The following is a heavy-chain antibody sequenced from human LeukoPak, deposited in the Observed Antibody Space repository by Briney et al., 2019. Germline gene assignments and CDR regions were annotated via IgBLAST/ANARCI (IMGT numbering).Heavy chain of an antibody. CDR1: GFTFSTYT. Sequence: GGSLRLSCAASGFTFSTYTIHWVRQAPGKGLEGVAVISYDGSNKHYADSVKGRFTISRDNSKNTLYLQMNSLRAEDTAVYYCARIKEVIPIFGSKRGSWYFDLWGRGTLVTVSS. J-gene: IGHJ2*01. CDR2: ISYDGSNK. CDR3: ARIKEVIPIFGSKRGSWYFDL. D-gene: IGHD3-3*01. V-gene: IGHV3-30*04.